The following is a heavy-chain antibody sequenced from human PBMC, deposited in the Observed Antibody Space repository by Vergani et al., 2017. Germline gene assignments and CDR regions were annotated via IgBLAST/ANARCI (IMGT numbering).Heavy chain of an antibody. CDR2: ISGSGGST. D-gene: IGHD5-12*01. CDR3: AKGWLRSGLFDY. Sequence: EVQLLESGGGLVQPGGSLRLSCAASGFPFSSYAMSWVRQAPGKGLGWVSAISGSGGSTYYADSVKGRFTISRDNSNNTLYLQMNSLRAEDTAVYYCAKGWLRSGLFDYWGQGTLVTVSS. CDR1: GFPFSSYA. J-gene: IGHJ4*02. V-gene: IGHV3-23*01.